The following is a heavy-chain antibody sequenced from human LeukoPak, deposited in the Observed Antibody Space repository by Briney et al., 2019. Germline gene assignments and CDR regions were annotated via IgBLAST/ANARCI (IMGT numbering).Heavy chain of an antibody. V-gene: IGHV4-59*01. Sequence: SETLPLTCTVSGGSISNYYWSWIRQPPGKGLEWIGSIYYSGSTNYNPPLKSRITISGDTSKNQFSLKLSSVTAADTAVYYCARELKVGNTGYYFDYWGQGTLVTVSS. J-gene: IGHJ4*02. CDR1: GGSISNYY. CDR2: IYYSGST. D-gene: IGHD2/OR15-2a*01. CDR3: ARELKVGNTGYYFDY.